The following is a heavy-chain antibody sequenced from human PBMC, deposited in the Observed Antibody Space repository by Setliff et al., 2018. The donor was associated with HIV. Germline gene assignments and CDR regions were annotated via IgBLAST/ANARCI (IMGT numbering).Heavy chain of an antibody. CDR3: ARGIAAAEGYFDY. CDR2: IYHSGIT. Sequence: PSETLSPTCTVSGGSISSGGYYWSWIRQHPGKGLEWIGYIYHSGITYYNPSLKSRVTISLDTSKNQFSLKLSSVTAADTAVYYCARGIAAAEGYFDYWGQGTLVTVSS. V-gene: IGHV4-31*03. J-gene: IGHJ4*02. D-gene: IGHD6-13*01. CDR1: GGSISSGGYY.